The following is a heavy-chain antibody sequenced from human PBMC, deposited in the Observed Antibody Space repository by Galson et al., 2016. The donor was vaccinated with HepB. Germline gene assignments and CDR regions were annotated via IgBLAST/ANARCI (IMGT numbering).Heavy chain of an antibody. D-gene: IGHD6-19*01. CDR2: ISSDASKI. J-gene: IGHJ4*02. Sequence: SLRLSCAGSRFAFNRFGIHWVRQAPGKGLEWVAIISSDASKIHYGESVRGRFVISRDNGKDQVYLEMKTVRADDTAVYYCSRSRSSGWLVELDHWGQGTLVTVSS. V-gene: IGHV3-30*03. CDR3: SRSRSSGWLVELDH. CDR1: RFAFNRFG.